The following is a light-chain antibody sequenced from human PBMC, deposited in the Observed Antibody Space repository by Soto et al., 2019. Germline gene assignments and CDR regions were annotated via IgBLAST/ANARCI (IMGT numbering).Light chain of an antibody. J-gene: IGLJ2*01. CDR1: SSDVGSYNL. V-gene: IGLV2-23*02. Sequence: QSALTQPASVSGSPGQSITISCTGTSSDVGSYNLVSWYQQHPGKAPKLLIYEVSKRPSGVSNRFSGSKSGNTASLTISGLQAEDEADYYCCCYVSSVVFGGGTKLTVL. CDR2: EVS. CDR3: CCYVSSVV.